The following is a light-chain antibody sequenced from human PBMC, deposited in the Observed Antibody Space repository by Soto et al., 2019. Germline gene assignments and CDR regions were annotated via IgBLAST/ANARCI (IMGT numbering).Light chain of an antibody. V-gene: IGLV2-23*01. J-gene: IGLJ1*01. CDR1: SSDVGSYNL. CDR2: EGS. CDR3: CSYAGSSTSGVKV. Sequence: LTQPASVSGSPGQSITISCTGTSSDVGSYNLVSWYQQHPGKAPKLMIYEGSKRPSGVSNRFSGSKSGNTASLTISGLQAEDEADYYCCSYAGSSTSGVKVFGTGTKVTVL.